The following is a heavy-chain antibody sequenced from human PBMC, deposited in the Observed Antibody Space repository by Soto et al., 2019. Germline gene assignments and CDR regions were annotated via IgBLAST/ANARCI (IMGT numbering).Heavy chain of an antibody. Sequence: SVKVSCKASGGTFSSYAISWVRQAPGQGLEWMGGIIPIFGTANYAQKFQGRVTITADESTSTAYMELSSLRSEDTAVYYCARWYYYDSSPYYFDYWGQGPLVTVSS. CDR1: GGTFSSYA. V-gene: IGHV1-69*13. J-gene: IGHJ4*02. CDR3: ARWYYYDSSPYYFDY. CDR2: IIPIFGTA. D-gene: IGHD3-22*01.